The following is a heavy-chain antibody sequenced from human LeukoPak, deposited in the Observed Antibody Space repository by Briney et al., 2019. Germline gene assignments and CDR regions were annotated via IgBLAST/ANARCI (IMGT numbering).Heavy chain of an antibody. D-gene: IGHD1-14*01. CDR1: GFTFGSYW. J-gene: IGHJ4*02. CDR2: IEEDGSDK. CDR3: AREKNLGT. Sequence: PGGSLRLSCAASGFTFGSYWMSWVRQAPGKRLEWVATIEEDGSDKYYVDSVKGRFTISRDNVKNSVYLQMNSLRAEDTAVYYCAREKNLGTWGQGTLVTVSS. V-gene: IGHV3-7*05.